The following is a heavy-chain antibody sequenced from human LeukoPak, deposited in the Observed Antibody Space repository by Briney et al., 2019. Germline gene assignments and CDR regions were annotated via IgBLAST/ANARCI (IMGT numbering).Heavy chain of an antibody. CDR1: GYTFTSYD. Sequence: ASVKVSCKASGYTFTSYDINWVRQATGQGLEWMGWMNPNSGNTGYAQKFQGRVTMTRNTSISTAYMELSSLRSEDTAVYYCARDTGYDSSSCPFYYYYYMDVWGKGTTVTVSS. J-gene: IGHJ6*03. CDR3: ARDTGYDSSSCPFYYYYYMDV. V-gene: IGHV1-8*02. CDR2: MNPNSGNT. D-gene: IGHD6-13*01.